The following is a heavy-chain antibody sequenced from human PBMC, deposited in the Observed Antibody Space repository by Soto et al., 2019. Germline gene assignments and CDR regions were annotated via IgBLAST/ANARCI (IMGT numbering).Heavy chain of an antibody. Sequence: ASVKVSCKASGYTFTSYGISWVRQAPGQGLEWMGWISAYSGNTNYAQKLQGRVTMTTDTSTSTAYMELRSLRSDDTAVYYCARDQGGGSYYAWFDPWGQGTLVTVSS. V-gene: IGHV1-18*01. CDR2: ISAYSGNT. J-gene: IGHJ5*02. D-gene: IGHD1-26*01. CDR3: ARDQGGGSYYAWFDP. CDR1: GYTFTSYG.